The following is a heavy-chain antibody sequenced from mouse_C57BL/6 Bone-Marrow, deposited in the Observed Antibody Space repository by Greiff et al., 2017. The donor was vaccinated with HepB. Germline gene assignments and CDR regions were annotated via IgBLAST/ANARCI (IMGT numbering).Heavy chain of an antibody. V-gene: IGHV5-17*01. Sequence: EVQWVESGGGLVKPGGSLKLSCAASGFTFSDYGMHWVRRAPEKGLEWVAYISSGSSTIYYADTVKGRFTISRDNAKNTLFLQMTSLRSEDTAMYYCARGNYGSSPFAYWGQGTLVTVSA. CDR2: ISSGSSTI. D-gene: IGHD1-1*01. J-gene: IGHJ3*01. CDR3: ARGNYGSSPFAY. CDR1: GFTFSDYG.